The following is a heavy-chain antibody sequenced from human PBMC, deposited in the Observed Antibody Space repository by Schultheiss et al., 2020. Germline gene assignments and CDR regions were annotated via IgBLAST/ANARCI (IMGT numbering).Heavy chain of an antibody. Sequence: SQTLSLTCTVSGGYISSSGYYWGWIRQAPGKGLEWIGKIYYSGKSYYNPSLRSRVTISVGTSEVQFSLRLSSVTAADTAVYYCARHTAAGYSYYYMDVWGKGTTVTVSS. CDR1: GGYISSSGYY. CDR2: IYYSGKS. CDR3: ARHTAAGYSYYYMDV. D-gene: IGHD2-21*02. V-gene: IGHV4-39*01. J-gene: IGHJ6*03.